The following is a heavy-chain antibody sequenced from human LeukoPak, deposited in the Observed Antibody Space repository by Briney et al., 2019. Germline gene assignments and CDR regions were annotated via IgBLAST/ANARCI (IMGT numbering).Heavy chain of an antibody. CDR1: GYTFTSYG. J-gene: IGHJ4*02. CDR3: ARGKRVVVVPAAISDY. D-gene: IGHD2-2*01. Sequence: ASVKVSCKASGYTFTSYGISWVRQAPGQGLEWMGWISAYNGNTNYAQKLQGRVTMTRDTSISTAYMELSRLRSDDTAVYYCARGKRVVVVPAAISDYWGQGTLVTVSS. V-gene: IGHV1-18*01. CDR2: ISAYNGNT.